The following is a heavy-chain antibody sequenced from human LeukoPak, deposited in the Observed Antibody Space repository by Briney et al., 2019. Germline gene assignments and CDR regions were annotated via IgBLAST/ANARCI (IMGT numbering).Heavy chain of an antibody. CDR2: ISPYNGNT. D-gene: IGHD1-1*01. V-gene: IGHV1-18*01. Sequence: ASVTVPSTASGYAFTSYGITWVRQAPGQGLEWMGWISPYNGNTHYAQKVQGRVTMTTDTSTSTAYMELRSLRSDDTAVYYCARDREYNWSDADAFNIWVQGIMVTVSS. CDR1: GYAFTSYG. CDR3: ARDREYNWSDADAFNI. J-gene: IGHJ3*02.